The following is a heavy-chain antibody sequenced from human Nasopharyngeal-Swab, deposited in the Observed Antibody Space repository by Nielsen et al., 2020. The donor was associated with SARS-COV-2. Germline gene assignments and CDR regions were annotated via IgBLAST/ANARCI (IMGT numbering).Heavy chain of an antibody. Sequence: SETLSLTCAVYGGSFSGYYWSWIRQPPGKGLEWIGEINHSGSTNYNPSLKSRVTISVDMSKNQFSLKLSSVTAADTAVYYCARGLSSYSSSTRWFDPWGQGTLVTVSS. CDR3: ARGLSSYSSSTRWFDP. CDR1: GGSFSGYY. CDR2: INHSGST. V-gene: IGHV4-34*01. D-gene: IGHD6-13*01. J-gene: IGHJ5*02.